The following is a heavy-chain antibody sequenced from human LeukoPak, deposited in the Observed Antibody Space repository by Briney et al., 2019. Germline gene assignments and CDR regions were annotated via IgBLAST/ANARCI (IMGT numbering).Heavy chain of an antibody. CDR2: IYYSGST. V-gene: IGHV4-61*01. CDR3: ARGGSPVY. Sequence: PSETLSLTCTVSGGSISGGSYYWSWIRQPPGKGLEWIGYIYYSGSTNYNPSLKSRVTMSVDTSKNQFSLKLSSVTAADTAVYYCARGGSPVYWGQGPLVTVSS. CDR1: GGSISGGSYY. J-gene: IGHJ4*02.